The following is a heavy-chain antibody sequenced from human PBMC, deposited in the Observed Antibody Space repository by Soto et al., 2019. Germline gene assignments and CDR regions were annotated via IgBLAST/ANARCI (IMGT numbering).Heavy chain of an antibody. CDR1: GGTFSSYT. CDR3: ARSSIAARWWFDP. D-gene: IGHD6-6*01. J-gene: IGHJ5*02. Sequence: ASVKVSCKASGGTFSSYTISWVRQAPGQGLEWMGRIIPILGIANYAQKFQGRVTITADKSTSTAYMELSSLRSEDTAVYYCARSSIAARWWFDPWGQGTLVTVSS. V-gene: IGHV1-69*02. CDR2: IIPILGIA.